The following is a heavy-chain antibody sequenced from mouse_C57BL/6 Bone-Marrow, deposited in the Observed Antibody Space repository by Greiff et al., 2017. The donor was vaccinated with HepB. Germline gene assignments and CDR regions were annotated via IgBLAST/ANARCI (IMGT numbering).Heavy chain of an antibody. CDR2: INPNYGTT. CDR1: GYSFTDYN. D-gene: IGHD2-1*01. V-gene: IGHV1-39*01. J-gene: IGHJ1*03. Sequence: VQLQQSGPELVKPGASVKISCKASGYSFTDYNMNWVKQSNGKSLEWIGVINPNYGTTSYNQKFKGKATLTVDKSSSTAYMQRNSLTSEVSAVYYCARGANFIYYGNWYFDVWGTGTTVTVSS. CDR3: ARGANFIYYGNWYFDV.